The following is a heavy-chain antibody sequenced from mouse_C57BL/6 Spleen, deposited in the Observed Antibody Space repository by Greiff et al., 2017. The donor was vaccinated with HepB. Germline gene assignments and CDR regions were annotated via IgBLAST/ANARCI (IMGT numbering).Heavy chain of an antibody. CDR2: IHPNSGST. D-gene: IGHD1-1*01. CDR1: GYTFTSYW. CDR3: ARSPHGSSMDY. J-gene: IGHJ4*01. Sequence: VQLQQPGAELVKPGASVKLSCKASGYTFTSYWMHWVKQRPGQGLEWIGMIHPNSGSTNYNEKFKSKATLTVDKSSSTAYMQLSSLTSEDSAVYYCARSPHGSSMDYWGQVTSVTVSS. V-gene: IGHV1-64*01.